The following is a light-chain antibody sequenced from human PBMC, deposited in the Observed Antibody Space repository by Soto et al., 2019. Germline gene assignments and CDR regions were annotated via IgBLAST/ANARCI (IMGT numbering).Light chain of an antibody. J-gene: IGKJ1*01. CDR2: DAS. Sequence: EIVLTQSPATLSLSPGERATLSCRASQRISGYLGWYQQKPGQAPRLLIYDASNRATGIPVRFSGSGYGTDYTLTITNLEPEDFAIYYCQQRSNWPWTFGQGTKVDIK. CDR1: QRISGY. V-gene: IGKV3-11*01. CDR3: QQRSNWPWT.